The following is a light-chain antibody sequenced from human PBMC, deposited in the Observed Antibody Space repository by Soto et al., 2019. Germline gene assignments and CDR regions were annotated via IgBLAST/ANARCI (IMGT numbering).Light chain of an antibody. V-gene: IGKV3-20*01. CDR3: PQYGNRPWT. CDR1: QTITSNY. J-gene: IGKJ1*01. CDR2: GAS. Sequence: ELVLTQSPGTLSLSPGERATLSCRASQTITSNYLAWYQQKPGQATRLLIFGASKRATGIPDRFSGGWSGTDFTLTISGLEPEDFAMCFCPQYGNRPWTFGQGTTVDI.